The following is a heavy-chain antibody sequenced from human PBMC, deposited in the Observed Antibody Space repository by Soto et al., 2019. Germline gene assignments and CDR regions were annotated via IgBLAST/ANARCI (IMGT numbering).Heavy chain of an antibody. D-gene: IGHD3-10*01. V-gene: IGHV1-8*01. Sequence: QVQLVQSGAEVKKPGASVKVSCKASGYTFTSYVINWVRQATGQGLEWMGWMNPNSGNTGYAQKFQGRVTMTRNTSISTAYMELSSLRSEDTAVYYCARGYYGSGSYYNWNWFDPWGQGTLVTVSS. CDR1: GYTFTSYV. J-gene: IGHJ5*02. CDR3: ARGYYGSGSYYNWNWFDP. CDR2: MNPNSGNT.